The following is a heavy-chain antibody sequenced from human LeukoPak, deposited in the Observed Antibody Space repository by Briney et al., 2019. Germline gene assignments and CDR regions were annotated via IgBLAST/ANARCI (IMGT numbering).Heavy chain of an antibody. J-gene: IGHJ6*03. Sequence: GGSLRLSCAASGFTFSSYGMHWVRQAPGKGLEWVAFIRYDGSNKYYADSVKGRFTISRDNSKNTLYLQMNSLRAEDTAVYYCAKVRGSYNYYYYYMDVWGKGTTVTISS. D-gene: IGHD1-26*01. CDR3: AKVRGSYNYYYYYMDV. CDR1: GFTFSSYG. CDR2: IRYDGSNK. V-gene: IGHV3-30*02.